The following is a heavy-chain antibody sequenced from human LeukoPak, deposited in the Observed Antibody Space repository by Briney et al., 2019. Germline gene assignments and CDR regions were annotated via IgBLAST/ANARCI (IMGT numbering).Heavy chain of an antibody. CDR3: ARDQERYCSSTSCYYYGMDV. CDR1: GGSISSYY. Sequence: PSETLSLTCTVSGGSISSYYWSWIRQPPGKGLEWIGYIYYSGSTNYNPSLKSRVTISVDTSKNQFSLKLSSVTAADTAVYYCARDQERYCSSTSCYYYGMDVWGQGTTVTVSS. J-gene: IGHJ6*02. D-gene: IGHD2-2*01. CDR2: IYYSGST. V-gene: IGHV4-59*01.